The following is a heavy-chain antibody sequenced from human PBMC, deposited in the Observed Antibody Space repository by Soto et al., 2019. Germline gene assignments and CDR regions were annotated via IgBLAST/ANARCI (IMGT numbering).Heavy chain of an antibody. J-gene: IGHJ4*02. CDR3: ARYFAHFDS. D-gene: IGHD3-9*01. CDR1: GGSFKSGSYS. CDR2: VYHTGRT. Sequence: SETLSLTCTVSGGSFKSGSYSWSWIRQPPGKGLEWVGYVYHTGRTSYNPSLKSRVSISMDTSKNQFSLNLDSVTAADTAVYFCARYFAHFDSWGQGTLVTVSS. V-gene: IGHV4-61*01.